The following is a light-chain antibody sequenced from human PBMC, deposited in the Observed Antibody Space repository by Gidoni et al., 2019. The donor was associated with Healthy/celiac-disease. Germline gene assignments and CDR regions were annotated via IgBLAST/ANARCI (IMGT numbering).Light chain of an antibody. CDR2: AAS. CDR3: QQNYSTPKT. J-gene: IGKJ1*01. Sequence: DIKMTQYPSSLSASVGDRVTITCRASQSSSSYLNWYQQKPGKAPKLLIYAASSLQRGVPSRFSGSGSGTDFTLTISSLQPEDFATYYCQQNYSTPKTFGQGTKVEIK. V-gene: IGKV1-39*01. CDR1: QSSSSY.